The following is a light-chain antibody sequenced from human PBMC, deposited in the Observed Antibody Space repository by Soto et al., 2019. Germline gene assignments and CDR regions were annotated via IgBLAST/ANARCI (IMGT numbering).Light chain of an antibody. V-gene: IGLV2-8*01. CDR2: AVS. J-gene: IGLJ1*01. Sequence: QAVLTQPPSVSGAPGQRVAISCTANNSNIGSDFAVSWYQQHPGKAPKLMIYAVSNRSSEVPGRFSGSKSGNTASLTVSGLQAEDEADYYCSSYAGSNNLVFGTGTKVTVL. CDR3: SSYAGSNNLV. CDR1: NSNIGSDFA.